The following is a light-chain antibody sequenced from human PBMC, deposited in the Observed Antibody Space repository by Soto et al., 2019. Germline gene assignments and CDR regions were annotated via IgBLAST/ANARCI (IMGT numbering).Light chain of an antibody. CDR2: RAT. Sequence: DIRMTQSPSTLSASVGDRVTITCRASQNINTWLAWYHQKPGKAPKLLIYRATSLESGVPSRCSGSGSGTAFTLTINSMQPEDFSTYYCQHYNTYSGTFGPGTKVDIK. CDR1: QNINTW. CDR3: QHYNTYSGT. V-gene: IGKV1-5*03. J-gene: IGKJ3*01.